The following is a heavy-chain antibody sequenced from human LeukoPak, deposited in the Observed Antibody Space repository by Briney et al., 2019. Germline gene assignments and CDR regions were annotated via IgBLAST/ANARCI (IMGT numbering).Heavy chain of an antibody. D-gene: IGHD6-19*01. CDR3: AKDPEQWPLYYFDS. CDR2: ISAYNGNT. Sequence: ASVKVSCKASGYTFTSYGISWVRQAPGQGLEWMGWISAYNGNTNYAQKLQGRVTMTTDTPTSTAYMELRSLRSDDTAVYYCAKDPEQWPLYYFDSWGQGTLVTVSS. J-gene: IGHJ4*02. V-gene: IGHV1-18*01. CDR1: GYTFTSYG.